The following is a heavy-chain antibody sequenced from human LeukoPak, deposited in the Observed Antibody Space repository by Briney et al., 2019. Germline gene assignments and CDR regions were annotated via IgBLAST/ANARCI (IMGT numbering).Heavy chain of an antibody. CDR3: AREDYDFWSGYRNNWFDP. V-gene: IGHV4-39*07. CDR2: IYYSGST. Sequence: SSETLSLTCTVSGGSISSSSYYWGWIRQPPGKGLEWIGSIYYSGSTYYNPSLKSRVTISVDTFKNQFSLKLSSVTAADTAVYYCAREDYDFWSGYRNNWFDPWGQGTLVTVSS. D-gene: IGHD3-3*01. CDR1: GGSISSSSYY. J-gene: IGHJ5*02.